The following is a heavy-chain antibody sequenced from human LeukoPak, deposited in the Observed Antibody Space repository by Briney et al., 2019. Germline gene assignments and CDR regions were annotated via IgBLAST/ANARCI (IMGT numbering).Heavy chain of an antibody. J-gene: IGHJ4*02. CDR2: IYYSGST. CDR1: GGSISSYY. CDR3: ARGAITIFGAVIIPLDY. D-gene: IGHD3-3*01. V-gene: IGHV4-59*01. Sequence: SETLSLTCTVSGGSISSYYWSWIRQPPGKGLEWIGYIYYSGSTNYNPSLKSRVTISVDTSKNQFSLKLSSVTAEDTAVYYCARGAITIFGAVIIPLDYWGQGTLVTVSS.